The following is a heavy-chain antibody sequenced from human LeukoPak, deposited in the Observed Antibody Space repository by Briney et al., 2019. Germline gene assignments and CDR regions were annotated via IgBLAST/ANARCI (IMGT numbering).Heavy chain of an antibody. J-gene: IGHJ4*02. V-gene: IGHV3-33*01. Sequence: GGSLRLSCAASGFTFSSYGMHWVRQAPGKGLEWVAVIWYDGSNKYYADSVEGRFTISRDNSKNTLYLQMNSLRAEDTAVYYCARGSQLRYFDWLLNPLDYWGQGTLVTVSS. D-gene: IGHD3-9*01. CDR3: ARGSQLRYFDWLLNPLDY. CDR2: IWYDGSNK. CDR1: GFTFSSYG.